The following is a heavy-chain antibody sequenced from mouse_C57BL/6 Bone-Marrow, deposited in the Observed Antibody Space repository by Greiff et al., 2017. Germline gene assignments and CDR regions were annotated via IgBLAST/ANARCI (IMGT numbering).Heavy chain of an antibody. V-gene: IGHV1-54*01. D-gene: IGHD3-2*02. CDR2: INPGSGGT. CDR3: AREGSSGYLWFAY. CDR1: GYAFTNYL. Sequence: QVQLQQSGAELVRPGTSVKVSCKASGYAFTNYLIEWVKQRPGHGLEWIGVINPGSGGTNYNEKFKGKATLNADKSSSTAYMQLSSLTSEDSAVYFFAREGSSGYLWFAYWGQGTLVTVSA. J-gene: IGHJ3*01.